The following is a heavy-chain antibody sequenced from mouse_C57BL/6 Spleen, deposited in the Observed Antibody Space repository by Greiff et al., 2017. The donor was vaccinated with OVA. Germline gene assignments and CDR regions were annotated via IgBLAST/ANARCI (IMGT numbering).Heavy chain of an antibody. CDR2: ISNGGGST. CDR1: GFTFSDYY. D-gene: IGHD2-3*01. J-gene: IGHJ3*01. V-gene: IGHV5-12*01. CDR3: ASPIYDGYLAWFAY. Sequence: EVKLMESGGGLVQPGGSLKLSCAASGFTFSDYYMYWVRQTPEKRLEWVAYISNGGGSTYYPDTVKGRFTISRDNAKNTLYLQMSRLKSEDTAMYYCASPIYDGYLAWFAYWGQGTLVTVSA.